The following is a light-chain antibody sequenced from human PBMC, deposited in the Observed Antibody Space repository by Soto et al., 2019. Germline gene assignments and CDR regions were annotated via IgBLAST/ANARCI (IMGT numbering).Light chain of an antibody. CDR2: GAS. J-gene: IGKJ1*01. CDR3: HQYGSSART. V-gene: IGKV3-20*01. Sequence: EIVLTQSPGTLSLSPGERATLSCRASQSVSSSYLAWYQQKPGQAPRLLIYGASSRATGIPDRFSGSGSGTDFTLTISRLEPEELAVYDCHQYGSSARTFGQGTKVEIK. CDR1: QSVSSSY.